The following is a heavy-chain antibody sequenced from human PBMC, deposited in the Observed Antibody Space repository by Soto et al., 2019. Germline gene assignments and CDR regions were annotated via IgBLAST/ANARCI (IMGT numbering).Heavy chain of an antibody. D-gene: IGHD5-12*01. CDR2: IYYSGST. CDR1: ACSIRRHY. Sequence: SVTLSITCTVSACSIRRHYWSGLRHTPVTSLEWIGYIYYSGSTNYNPSLKSRVTISVDTSKNQFSLKLSSVTAADTAVYYCARDWRRGYSGYDHYYYGMDVWGQGTTVTVS. CDR3: ARDWRRGYSGYDHYYYGMDV. V-gene: IGHV4-59*11. J-gene: IGHJ6*02.